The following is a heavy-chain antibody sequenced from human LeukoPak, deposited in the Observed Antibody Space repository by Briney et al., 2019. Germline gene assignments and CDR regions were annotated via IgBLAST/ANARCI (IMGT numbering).Heavy chain of an antibody. CDR1: GGSISSYY. D-gene: IGHD2-15*01. Sequence: PSETLSLTCTVSGGSISSYYWSWIRQPPGKGLEWIGYIYYSGSTNYNPSLKSRVTISVDTSKNQFSLKLSSVTAADTAVYYCARHGPDCSGGSCYSLTDYWGQGTLVTVSS. CDR2: IYYSGST. V-gene: IGHV4-59*08. CDR3: ARHGPDCSGGSCYSLTDY. J-gene: IGHJ4*02.